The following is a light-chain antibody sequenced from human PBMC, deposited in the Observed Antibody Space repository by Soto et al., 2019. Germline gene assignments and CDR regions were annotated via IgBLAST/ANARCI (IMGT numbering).Light chain of an antibody. V-gene: IGLV2-23*01. CDR3: CSYVGSPYV. CDR2: EGS. CDR1: SSDVGSYNL. J-gene: IGLJ1*01. Sequence: QSALTQPASVSGSPGQSITISCTGTSSDVGSYNLVSWYQQHPGKAPKLMIYEGSKRPSGVSNRFSGSKSGNTASLTISGLQAEDEADYYCCSYVGSPYVFGTGTKLTVL.